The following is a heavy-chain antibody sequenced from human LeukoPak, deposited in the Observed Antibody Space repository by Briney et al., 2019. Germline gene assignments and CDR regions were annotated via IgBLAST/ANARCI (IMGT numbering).Heavy chain of an antibody. CDR2: INHSGST. Sequence: LETLSLTCAVYGGSFSGYYWSWIRQPPGKGLEWIGEINHSGSTNYNPSLKSRVTISVDTSKNQFSLKLSSVTAADTAVYYCARGRGDYLFWGQGTLVTVSS. V-gene: IGHV4-34*01. J-gene: IGHJ4*02. D-gene: IGHD4-17*01. CDR3: ARGRGDYLF. CDR1: GGSFSGYY.